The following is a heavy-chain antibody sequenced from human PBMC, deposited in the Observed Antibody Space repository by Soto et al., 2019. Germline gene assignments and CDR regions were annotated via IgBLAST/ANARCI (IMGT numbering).Heavy chain of an antibody. CDR2: ISAYNGNT. V-gene: IGHV1-18*01. CDR3: ARDLGYCSGGSCPDFDY. Sequence: ASVKVSCTASGYTFTSYGISWVRQAPGQGLEWMGWISAYNGNTNYAQKLQGRVTMTTDTSTSTAYMELRSLRSDDTAVYYCARDLGYCSGGSCPDFDYWGQGTLVTVS. J-gene: IGHJ4*02. CDR1: GYTFTSYG. D-gene: IGHD2-15*01.